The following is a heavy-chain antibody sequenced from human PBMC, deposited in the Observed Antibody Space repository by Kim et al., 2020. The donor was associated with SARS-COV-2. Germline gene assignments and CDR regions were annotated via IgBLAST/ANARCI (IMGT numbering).Heavy chain of an antibody. CDR3: ARGIGEAAEREDY. Sequence: ASVKVSCKASGYTFTSHNINWVRQATGQGLEWMGWVNPNSGNTGYVQKFQGKVTMTSNTSISTAYMELSSLRSEDTAVYYCARGIGEAAEREDYWGQGTQVTVSS. D-gene: IGHD6-19*01. CDR1: GYTFTSHN. V-gene: IGHV1-8*02. CDR2: VNPNSGNT. J-gene: IGHJ4*02.